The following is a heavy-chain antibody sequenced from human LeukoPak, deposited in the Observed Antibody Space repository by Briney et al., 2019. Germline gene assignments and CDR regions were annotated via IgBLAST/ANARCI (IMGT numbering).Heavy chain of an antibody. J-gene: IGHJ4*02. Sequence: GGSLRLSCAASGFTFSGSAMHWVRQAYGKGLEWVGRIRSKANSYATAYAASVKGRFTISRDDSKNTAYLQMNSLKTEDTAVYYCTRHSHDSSGYSVFDYWGQGTLVTVSS. CDR3: TRHSHDSSGYSVFDY. D-gene: IGHD3-22*01. CDR1: GFTFSGSA. V-gene: IGHV3-73*01. CDR2: IRSKANSYAT.